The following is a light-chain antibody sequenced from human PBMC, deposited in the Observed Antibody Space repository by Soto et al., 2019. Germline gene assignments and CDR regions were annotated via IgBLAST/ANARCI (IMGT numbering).Light chain of an antibody. CDR1: QTVSDS. CDR3: QQYYTYSWT. J-gene: IGKJ1*01. CDR2: KAS. Sequence: DIQMTQSPSTLSASVGDRVTITCRASQTVSDSLAWYQQRPGKAPNLLIYKASTLESGVPSRFSGSGSGTEFPLTISSLQPDDFATYYCQQYYTYSWTFGQGTKVEIK. V-gene: IGKV1-5*03.